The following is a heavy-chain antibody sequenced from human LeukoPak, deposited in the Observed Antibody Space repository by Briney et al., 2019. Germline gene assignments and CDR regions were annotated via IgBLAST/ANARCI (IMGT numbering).Heavy chain of an antibody. V-gene: IGHV3-7*01. CDR3: ARDSAIVVLAYMDV. D-gene: IGHD2-15*01. Sequence: PGGSLRLSCAASGFTFSSYAMSWVRQAPGKGLEWVANIKQDGSERYYVDSVRGRFTTSRDNTKNSLYLQMNNLRAEDTGVYYCARDSAIVVLAYMDVWGKGTTVTVSS. CDR1: GFTFSSYA. CDR2: IKQDGSER. J-gene: IGHJ6*03.